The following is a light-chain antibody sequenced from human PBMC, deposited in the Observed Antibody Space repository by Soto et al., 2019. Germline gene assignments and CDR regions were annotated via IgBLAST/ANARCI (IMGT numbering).Light chain of an antibody. CDR3: QQYGSSST. CDR1: QSVSSSY. J-gene: IGKJ1*01. V-gene: IGKV3-20*01. CDR2: GAS. Sequence: EIVLTQSPGTLSLSPGERATLSCRASQSVSSSYLAWYQQKPGQAPRLLIYGASSRATGIPDRFSGSGSGTEFTLTISRLEPEDFAVYFCQQYGSSSTFGQGTKV.